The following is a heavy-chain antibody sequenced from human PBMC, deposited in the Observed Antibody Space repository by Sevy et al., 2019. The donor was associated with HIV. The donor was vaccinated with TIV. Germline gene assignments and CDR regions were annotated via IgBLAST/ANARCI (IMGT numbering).Heavy chain of an antibody. CDR2: MNPNSGNT. D-gene: IGHD5-12*01. CDR1: GYTFTSYD. J-gene: IGHJ6*02. Sequence: ASVKVSCKASGYTFTSYDINWVRQATGQGLEWMGWMNPNSGNTGYAQKFQGRVTMTRNTSISTAYMELSSLRSEDTAVYYCASGLSGYDLYYYYGMDVWGQGTTVTVSS. CDR3: ASGLSGYDLYYYYGMDV. V-gene: IGHV1-8*01.